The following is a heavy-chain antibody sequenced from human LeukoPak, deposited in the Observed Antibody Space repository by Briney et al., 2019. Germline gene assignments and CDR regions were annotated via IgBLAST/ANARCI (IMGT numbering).Heavy chain of an antibody. CDR3: ASFRGVGWDFVY. CDR2: ISGSGVST. CDR1: GFTFSSYG. V-gene: IGHV3-23*01. D-gene: IGHD3-10*01. Sequence: GGSLRLSCAASGFTFSSYGMSWVRQAPGKGLEWVSGISGSGVSTYYADSVKGRFTISRGNSKNTLYLQINSLRAEDTAVYYCASFRGVGWDFVYWGQGTLVTVSS. J-gene: IGHJ4*02.